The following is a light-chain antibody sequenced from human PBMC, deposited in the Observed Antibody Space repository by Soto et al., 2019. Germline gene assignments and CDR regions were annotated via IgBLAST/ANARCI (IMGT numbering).Light chain of an antibody. CDR1: SSDVGGYNS. CDR3: CSYAGSYTLV. CDR2: DVS. V-gene: IGLV2-11*01. Sequence: QSALTQPRSVSGSPGQSVTISCTGTSSDVGGYNSVSWYQQYPGKAPKFMIYDVSKRPSGVPDRFSGSKSGNTASLTISGLQAEDEADYYCCSYAGSYTLVFGGGTKLTVL. J-gene: IGLJ3*02.